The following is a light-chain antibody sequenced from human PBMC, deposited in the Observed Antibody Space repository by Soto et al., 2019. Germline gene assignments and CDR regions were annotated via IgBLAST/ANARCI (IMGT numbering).Light chain of an antibody. CDR3: AAYALSNTVV. J-gene: IGLJ2*01. Sequence: QSALTQPPSASGSPGQSVTISCTGTSSDVGAYDFVSWFQQHPGKAPKVMIYDVNKRPSGVPDRFSGSKSGNTASLTVSGLQSEDEADYYCAAYALSNTVVFGGGTKLTVL. V-gene: IGLV2-8*01. CDR1: SSDVGAYDF. CDR2: DVN.